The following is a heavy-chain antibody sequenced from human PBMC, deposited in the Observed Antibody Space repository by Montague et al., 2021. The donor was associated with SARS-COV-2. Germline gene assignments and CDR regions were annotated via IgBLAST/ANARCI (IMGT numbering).Heavy chain of an antibody. Sequence: SLRLSCAASGFAFNNFAMSWVRQAPGKGLEWVSSIFGSAAGTYYADSVEGRFTISRENSKNTLYLQMNSLKAEDTAKYYCAKQPGAGAIVYWYFDLWGRGTVVSVSS. CDR2: IFGSAAGT. D-gene: IGHD6-25*01. CDR1: GFAFNNFA. V-gene: IGHV3-23*01. CDR3: AKQPGAGAIVYWYFDL. J-gene: IGHJ2*01.